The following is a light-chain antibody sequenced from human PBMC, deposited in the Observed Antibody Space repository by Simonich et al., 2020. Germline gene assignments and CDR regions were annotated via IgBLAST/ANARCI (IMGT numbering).Light chain of an antibody. CDR2: DAS. V-gene: IGKV1-33*01. CDR1: QDISNY. Sequence: DIQMTQSPSSLSASVGDRVTITCQASQDISNYLNWYQQKPGKAPKLLTYDASNLATGVPSRFSGSGSGTDFTFTISSLQPEDIATYYCQQYDNLLQTFGGGTKVEIK. J-gene: IGKJ4*01. CDR3: QQYDNLLQT.